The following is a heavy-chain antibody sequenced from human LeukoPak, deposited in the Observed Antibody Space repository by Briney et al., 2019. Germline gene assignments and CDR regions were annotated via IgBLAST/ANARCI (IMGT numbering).Heavy chain of an antibody. CDR3: ARAGRQLWLIFDY. Sequence: PSETLSLTCTVSGGSISSSSYYWGWIRQPPGKGLEWIGYIYYSGSTNYNPSLKSRVTISVDTSKNQFSLKLSSVTAADTAVYYCARAGRQLWLIFDYWGQGTLVTVSS. CDR2: IYYSGST. D-gene: IGHD5-18*01. J-gene: IGHJ4*02. CDR1: GGSISSSSYY. V-gene: IGHV4-61*05.